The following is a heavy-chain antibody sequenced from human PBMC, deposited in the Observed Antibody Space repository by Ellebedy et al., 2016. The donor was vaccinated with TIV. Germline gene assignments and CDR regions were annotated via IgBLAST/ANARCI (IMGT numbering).Heavy chain of an antibody. CDR3: AKGSVGNSIPLDY. D-gene: IGHD2-15*01. CDR2: ISSGSNYI. J-gene: IGHJ4*02. V-gene: IGHV3-21*04. CDR1: GFTFSSYT. Sequence: PGGSLRLSCVVSGFTFSSYTMNWVRQAPGKGLEWVSSISSGSNYIHYADSVKGRFTISRDNSKNTLYVQMNSLRAEDTAVYYCAKGSVGNSIPLDYWGQGTLVTVSS.